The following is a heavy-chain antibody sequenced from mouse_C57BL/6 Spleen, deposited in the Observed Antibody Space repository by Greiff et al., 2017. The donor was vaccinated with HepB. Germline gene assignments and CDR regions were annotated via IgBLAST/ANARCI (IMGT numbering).Heavy chain of an antibody. CDR2: IYPSDSET. CDR3: ARGAFSDWYFDV. J-gene: IGHJ1*03. V-gene: IGHV1-61*01. D-gene: IGHD3-1*01. CDR1: GYTFTSYW. Sequence: QVQLQQPGAELVRPGSSVKLSCKASGYTFTSYWMDWVKQRPGQGLEWIGNIYPSDSETHYNQKFKDKATLTVDKYSSTAYMQLSSLTSEDSAVYSCARGAFSDWYFDVWGTGTTVTVSS.